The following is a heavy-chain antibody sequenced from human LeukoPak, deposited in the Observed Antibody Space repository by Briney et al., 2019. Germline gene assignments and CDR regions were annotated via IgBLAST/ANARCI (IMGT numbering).Heavy chain of an antibody. CDR1: GYTFTSYY. Sequence: ASVKVSCKASGYTFTSYYMRWVRQAPGQGLEWMGIINPSGGSTSYAQKFQGRVTMTRDTSTSTVYMELSSLRSEDTALYYCATELAYCSSTSCYPHPQDDAFDIWGQGTMVTVSS. D-gene: IGHD2-2*01. CDR3: ATELAYCSSTSCYPHPQDDAFDI. J-gene: IGHJ3*02. CDR2: INPSGGST. V-gene: IGHV1-46*01.